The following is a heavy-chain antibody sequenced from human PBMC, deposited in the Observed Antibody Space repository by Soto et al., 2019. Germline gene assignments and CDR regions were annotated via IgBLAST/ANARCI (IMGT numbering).Heavy chain of an antibody. V-gene: IGHV4-39*01. CDR2: IYYSGST. J-gene: IGHJ4*02. CDR1: GGSIISSSYY. Sequence: ETLSLTCTVSGGSIISSSYYLGWIRQPPGKGLEWIGSIYYSGSTYYNPSLKSRVTISVDTSKNQFSLKLSSVTAADTAVYYCARFQQWLVRGTYFDYWGQGTLVTVSS. D-gene: IGHD6-19*01. CDR3: ARFQQWLVRGTYFDY.